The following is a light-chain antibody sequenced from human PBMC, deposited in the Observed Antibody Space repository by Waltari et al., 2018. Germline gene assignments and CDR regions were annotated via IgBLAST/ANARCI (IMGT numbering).Light chain of an antibody. Sequence: DIQMTQSPSSLSASVGDRVPITCRASRSISNFLNWYQQKPGKAPNLLIYDASSLQSGVPSRFSGSGSGTDFALTITSLQPEDFATYYCQQSYSTPKTFGQGTKVEIK. CDR1: RSISNF. J-gene: IGKJ1*01. V-gene: IGKV1-39*01. CDR2: DAS. CDR3: QQSYSTPKT.